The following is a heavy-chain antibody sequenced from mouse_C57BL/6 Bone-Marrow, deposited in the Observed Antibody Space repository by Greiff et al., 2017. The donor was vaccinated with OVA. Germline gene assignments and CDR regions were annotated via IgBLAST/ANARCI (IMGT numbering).Heavy chain of an antibody. V-gene: IGHV1-55*01. J-gene: IGHJ4*01. CDR3: AVIYYYGSSYVKAMDY. CDR2: IYPGSGST. Sequence: QVQLQQSGAELVKPGASVKMSCKASGYTFTSYWITWVKQRPGQGLEWIGDIYPGSGSTNYNEKFKSKATLTVDTSSTTAYMQLSSLTSEDSAVYYCAVIYYYGSSYVKAMDYWGQGTSVTVSS. D-gene: IGHD1-1*01. CDR1: GYTFTSYW.